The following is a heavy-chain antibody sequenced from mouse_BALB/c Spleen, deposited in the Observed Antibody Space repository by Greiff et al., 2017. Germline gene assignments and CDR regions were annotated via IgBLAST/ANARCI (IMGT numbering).Heavy chain of an antibody. CDR2: IWGDGST. Sequence: VNVVESGPGLVAPSQSLSITCTVSGFSLTGYGVNWVRQPPGKGLEWLGMIWGDGSTDYNSALKSRLSISKDNSKSQVFLKMNSLQTDDTARYYCARSYYYGSSHWYFDVWGAGTTVTVSS. D-gene: IGHD1-1*01. J-gene: IGHJ1*01. CDR3: ARSYYYGSSHWYFDV. V-gene: IGHV2-6-7*01. CDR1: GFSLTGYG.